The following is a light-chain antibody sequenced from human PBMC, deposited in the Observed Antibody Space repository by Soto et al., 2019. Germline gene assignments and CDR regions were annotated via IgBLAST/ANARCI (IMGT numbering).Light chain of an antibody. V-gene: IGKV4-1*01. CDR3: QQYYSTPRT. CDR2: WAS. J-gene: IGKJ2*01. CDR1: QSVLYSSNNKNY. Sequence: DIVMTQSPDSLAVSLGERATINCKSSQSVLYSSNNKNYLAWYQQKPGQPPKLLIYWASTRESGVPDRFSGSGSGTDFTLTSSSLQAEDVAVYSCQQYYSTPRTFGQGTKLEIK.